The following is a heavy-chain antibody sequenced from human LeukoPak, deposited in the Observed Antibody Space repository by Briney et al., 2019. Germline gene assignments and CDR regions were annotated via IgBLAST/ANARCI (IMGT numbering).Heavy chain of an antibody. CDR2: ISYDGSNK. CDR1: GFYG. V-gene: IGHV3-30*03. D-gene: IGHD5-12*01. J-gene: IGHJ4*02. Sequence: SGGSLRLSCAASGFYGMHWVRQAPGKGLEWVAVISYDGSNKYYADSVKGRFTISRDNSKNTLYLQMNSLRAEDTAVYYCARGPSGYHNTGGQGTLVTVSS. CDR3: ARGPSGYHNT.